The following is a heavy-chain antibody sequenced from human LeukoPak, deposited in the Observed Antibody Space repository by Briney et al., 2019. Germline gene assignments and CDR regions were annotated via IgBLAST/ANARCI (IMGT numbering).Heavy chain of an antibody. D-gene: IGHD4-17*01. CDR3: ARGGTTVTPKNFDY. Sequence: PGGSLRLSCAAPGFTFSDYWMSWVRQAPGKGLEWVANIKQDGGQQYCVDSVKGRFTISRDNAKNSLYLQMNSLRAEDTALYYCARGGTTVTPKNFDYWGQGTLVTVSS. J-gene: IGHJ4*02. CDR1: GFTFSDYW. V-gene: IGHV3-7*01. CDR2: IKQDGGQQ.